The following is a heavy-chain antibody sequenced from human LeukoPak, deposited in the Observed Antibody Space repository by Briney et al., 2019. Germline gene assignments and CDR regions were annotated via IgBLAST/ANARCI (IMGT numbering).Heavy chain of an antibody. CDR3: ARGGGSYGSHFDY. J-gene: IGHJ4*02. CDR2: IKQDGSEK. V-gene: IGHV3-7*01. D-gene: IGHD1-26*01. Sequence: GGSLRLSCAASGFTFSSYWMSWVRQAPGKGLEWVANIKQDGSEKYYVDFVKGRFTISRDNAKNSLYLQMNSLRAEDTAVYYCARGGGSYGSHFDYWGQGTLVTVSS. CDR1: GFTFSSYW.